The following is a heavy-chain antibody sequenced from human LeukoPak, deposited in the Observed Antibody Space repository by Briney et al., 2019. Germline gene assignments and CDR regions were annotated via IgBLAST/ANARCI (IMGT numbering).Heavy chain of an antibody. CDR1: GGSISSYY. Sequence: PSETLSLTYTVSGGSISSYYWSWIRQPPGKGLDWIGYIDYSGSTNYNPSLKSRVTISVDTSKNQFSLSLSSVIAADTAVYYCARSGPSGSYYNWFDPWGQGTLVTVSS. CDR3: ARSGPSGSYYNWFDP. V-gene: IGHV4-59*01. CDR2: IDYSGST. D-gene: IGHD1-26*01. J-gene: IGHJ5*02.